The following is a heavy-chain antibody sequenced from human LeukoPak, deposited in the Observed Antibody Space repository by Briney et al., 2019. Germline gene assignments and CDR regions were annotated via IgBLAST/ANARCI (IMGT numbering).Heavy chain of an antibody. Sequence: GGSLRLSCAASGFTFSSYSMNWVRQAPGKGLEWVSYISSSSSTIYYADSVKGRFTISRDNAKNSLYLQMNSLRAEDTAVYYCARDGGWAVANFDYWGQGILVTVSP. CDR2: ISSSSSTI. V-gene: IGHV3-48*04. CDR1: GFTFSSYS. J-gene: IGHJ4*02. CDR3: ARDGGWAVANFDY. D-gene: IGHD6-19*01.